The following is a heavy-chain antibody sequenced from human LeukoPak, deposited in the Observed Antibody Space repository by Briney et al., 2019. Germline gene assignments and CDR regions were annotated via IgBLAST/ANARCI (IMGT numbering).Heavy chain of an antibody. Sequence: GGSLRLSCAASGFTFSKYGMSWVRQAPGKGLEWVSGIRGSGGSTDYADSVKGRFTISRDNSKNTLYLHMNSLRAEDTAVYSCAKDIMGSGSHALDYWGQGTLVTVSS. J-gene: IGHJ4*02. CDR3: AKDIMGSGSHALDY. D-gene: IGHD1-26*01. V-gene: IGHV3-23*01. CDR1: GFTFSKYG. CDR2: IRGSGGST.